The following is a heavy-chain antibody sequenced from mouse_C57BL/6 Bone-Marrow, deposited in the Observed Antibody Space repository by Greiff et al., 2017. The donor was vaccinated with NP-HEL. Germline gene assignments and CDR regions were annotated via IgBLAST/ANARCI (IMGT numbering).Heavy chain of an antibody. V-gene: IGHV5-4*01. Sequence: DVHLVESGGGLVKPGGSLKLSCAASGFTFSSYAMSWVRQTPEKRLEWVATISDGGSYTYYPDNVKGRFTISRDNAKNNLYLQMSHLKSENTAMCYCAPSIYNSASSLYSFDYWGQGTTLSLSS. D-gene: IGHD1-1*01. CDR3: APSIYNSASSLYSFDY. CDR1: GFTFSSYA. CDR2: ISDGGSYT. J-gene: IGHJ2*01.